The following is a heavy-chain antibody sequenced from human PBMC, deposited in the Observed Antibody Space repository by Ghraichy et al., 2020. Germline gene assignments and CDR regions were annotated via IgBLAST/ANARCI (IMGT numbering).Heavy chain of an antibody. J-gene: IGHJ3*02. Sequence: SQTLSLTCNVSGGSISSGNYYWSWIRQQPGKGLEWIGYIYFSGSTYYNPSLKSRLTIWIDTSKNQFYLKLSSVTAADTATYYCATNDFDAFDTWGQGTMVTVSS. V-gene: IGHV4-31*02. CDR1: GGSISSGNYY. CDR3: ATNDFDAFDT. CDR2: IYFSGST. D-gene: IGHD3/OR15-3a*01.